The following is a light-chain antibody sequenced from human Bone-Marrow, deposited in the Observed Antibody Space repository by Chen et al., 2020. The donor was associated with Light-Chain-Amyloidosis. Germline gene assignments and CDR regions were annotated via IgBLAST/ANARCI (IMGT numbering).Light chain of an antibody. V-gene: IGLV1-51*01. J-gene: IGLJ3*02. Sequence: QSVLTQPPSVSAPPGQKVTISCSGSGSNIGNNYVSWYQQLPGTAPKLLIYDNDKRPSGIPDRFSGSKYGTSATLGITGLQTGDEGDYYCGTWDSSLSGGVFGGGTKLTVL. CDR3: GTWDSSLSGGV. CDR2: DND. CDR1: GSNIGNNY.